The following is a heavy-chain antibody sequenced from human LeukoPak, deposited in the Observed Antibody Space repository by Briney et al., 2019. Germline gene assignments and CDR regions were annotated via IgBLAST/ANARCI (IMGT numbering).Heavy chain of an antibody. D-gene: IGHD3-10*01. CDR2: IYYSGST. J-gene: IGHJ6*02. CDR3: ARQSMVRGVMNFYYYGMDV. V-gene: IGHV4-59*08. CDR1: GGSISSYY. Sequence: SETLPLTCTVSGGSISSYYWSWIRQPPGKGLEWIGYIYYSGSTNYNPSLKSRVTISVDTSKNQFSLKLSSVTAADTAVYYCARQSMVRGVMNFYYYGMDVWGQGTTVTVSS.